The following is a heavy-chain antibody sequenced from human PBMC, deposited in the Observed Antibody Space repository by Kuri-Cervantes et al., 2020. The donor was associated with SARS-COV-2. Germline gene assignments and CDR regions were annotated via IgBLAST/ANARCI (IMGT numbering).Heavy chain of an antibody. CDR1: GFKFDDYG. D-gene: IGHD6-19*01. CDR2: ISGNGGIR. J-gene: IGHJ5*02. CDR3: AKDSYSSGWYWFDP. V-gene: IGHV3-20*04. Sequence: GESLKISCAASGFKFDDYGMSWVRQAPGKGLEWVSGISGNGGIRVHADSVMGRFTISRDNSKNTLYLQMNSLRAEDTAVYYCAKDSYSSGWYWFDPWGQGTLVTVSS.